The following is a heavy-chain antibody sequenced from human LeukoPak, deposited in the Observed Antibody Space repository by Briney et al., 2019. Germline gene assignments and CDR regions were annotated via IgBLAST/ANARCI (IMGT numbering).Heavy chain of an antibody. J-gene: IGHJ4*02. CDR3: ARQGYCSSTSCYVYDYVWGSYRRPPRPFDY. D-gene: IGHD2-2*01. Sequence: PSETLSLTCTVSGYSISSGYYWGWIRQPPGKGLEWIGSIYHSGSTYYNPSLKSRVTISVDTSKNQFSLKLSSVTAADTAVYYCARQGYCSSTSCYVYDYVWGSYRRPPRPFDYWGQGTLVTVSS. V-gene: IGHV4-38-2*02. CDR1: GYSISSGYY. CDR2: IYHSGST.